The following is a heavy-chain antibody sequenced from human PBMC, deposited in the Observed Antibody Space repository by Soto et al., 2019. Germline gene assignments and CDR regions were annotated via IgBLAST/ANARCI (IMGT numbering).Heavy chain of an antibody. Sequence: EVQLVESGGGLVKPWGSLRLSCAASGFTLSSYSMNWVLQAPGKGLVWVSSISSSSSYIYYADSVNGRFTISRDNVKNSLYLQMNSLRAEDTAVYYCTRGKGYYGSGSYYYWGQGTLVTVSS. CDR2: ISSSSSYI. CDR3: TRGKGYYGSGSYYY. V-gene: IGHV3-21*01. J-gene: IGHJ4*02. CDR1: GFTLSSYS. D-gene: IGHD3-10*01.